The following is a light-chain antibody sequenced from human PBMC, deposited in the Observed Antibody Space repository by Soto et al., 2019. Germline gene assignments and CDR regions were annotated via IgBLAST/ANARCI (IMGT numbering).Light chain of an antibody. Sequence: EIVLTQSPGTLSLSPGERATLSSSASQTVLNNYLTWYQQKPGQAPRRLIFGASFRATGIPDRFSGSGSGTDFTLTISRLEPEDFAVYYCQQRSNWPPITFGQGTRLENK. J-gene: IGKJ5*01. V-gene: IGKV3D-20*02. CDR1: QTVLNNY. CDR3: QQRSNWPPIT. CDR2: GAS.